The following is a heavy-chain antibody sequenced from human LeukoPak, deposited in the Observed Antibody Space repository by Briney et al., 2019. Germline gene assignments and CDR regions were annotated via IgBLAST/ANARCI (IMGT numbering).Heavy chain of an antibody. V-gene: IGHV1-18*01. Sequence: ASVNVSCMASGYTFTSYCISWVRQAPGQGLEWMGWISAYNCNTNYAQKLQGRVTMTTDTSTSTAYMELRSLRSDDTAVYYCARRVDYFDYWGQGTLVTVSS. CDR1: GYTFTSYC. J-gene: IGHJ4*02. CDR2: ISAYNCNT. CDR3: ARRVDYFDY.